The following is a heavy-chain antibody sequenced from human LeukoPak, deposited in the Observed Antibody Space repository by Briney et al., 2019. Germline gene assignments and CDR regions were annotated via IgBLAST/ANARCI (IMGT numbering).Heavy chain of an antibody. CDR1: GFTFRSYG. J-gene: IGHJ5*02. CDR2: IRYDGINK. Sequence: GGSLRLSCAASGFTFRSYGMHSVRQAPGKGLEWVAFIRYDGINKYYADSVKGRFTISRDNPKNTLYLQMNSLRAEDTAVYYCAHPTEYSSSWYGNWFDPWGQGTLVTVSS. D-gene: IGHD6-13*01. CDR3: AHPTEYSSSWYGNWFDP. V-gene: IGHV3-30*02.